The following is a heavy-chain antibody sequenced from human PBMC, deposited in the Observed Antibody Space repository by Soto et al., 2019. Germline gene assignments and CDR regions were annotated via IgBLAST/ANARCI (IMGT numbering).Heavy chain of an antibody. CDR3: ARTYSSSWSPFDY. J-gene: IGHJ4*02. Sequence: LCLTCAVYGGSFSGYYWSWIRQPPGKGLEWIGEINQSGSTNYNPSLKSRVTISVDTSKNQFSLKLSSVTAADTAVYYCARTYSSSWSPFDYWGQGTLGTVSS. V-gene: IGHV4-34*01. CDR2: INQSGST. CDR1: GGSFSGYY. D-gene: IGHD6-13*01.